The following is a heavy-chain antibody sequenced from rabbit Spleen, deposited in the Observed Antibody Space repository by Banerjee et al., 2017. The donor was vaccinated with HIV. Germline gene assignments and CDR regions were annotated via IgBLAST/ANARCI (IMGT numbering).Heavy chain of an antibody. CDR3: ARDSGSSFSSYGMDL. V-gene: IGHV1S40*01. Sequence: QSLEESGGDLVKPGASLTLTSTASGVSFSSNHYMCWVRQAPGKGLEWIACIEGGSSAFSYFASWAKGRFTISKTSSTTVTLQMTSLTAADTATYFCARDSGSSFSSYGMDLWGPGTLVTVS. CDR1: GVSFSSNHY. CDR2: IEGGSSAFS. J-gene: IGHJ6*01. D-gene: IGHD8-1*01.